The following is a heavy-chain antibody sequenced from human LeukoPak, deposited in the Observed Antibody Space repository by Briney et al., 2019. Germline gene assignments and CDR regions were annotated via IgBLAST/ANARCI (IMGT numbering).Heavy chain of an antibody. Sequence: ASVKVSCKASGYTFTGYYIHWVRQAPGQGLEWMGWVNPDSGGTNYAQKFQGRVTMTWDTSISTAYMELSRLRSDDTAIYYCARGRFYTSGSYYNRLDYWGQGTLVTVSS. D-gene: IGHD3-10*01. CDR2: VNPDSGGT. CDR1: GYTFTGYY. J-gene: IGHJ4*02. V-gene: IGHV1-2*02. CDR3: ARGRFYTSGSYYNRLDY.